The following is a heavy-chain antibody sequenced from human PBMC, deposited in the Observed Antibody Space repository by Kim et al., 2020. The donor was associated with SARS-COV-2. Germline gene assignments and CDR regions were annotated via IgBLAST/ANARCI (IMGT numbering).Heavy chain of an antibody. J-gene: IGHJ4*02. D-gene: IGHD2-21*02. V-gene: IGHV4-34*01. Sequence: NPSLKSRVTISVDTSKNQFSLKLSSVTAADTAVYYCARGVVVVTASRLDYWGQGTLVTVSS. CDR3: ARGVVVVTASRLDY.